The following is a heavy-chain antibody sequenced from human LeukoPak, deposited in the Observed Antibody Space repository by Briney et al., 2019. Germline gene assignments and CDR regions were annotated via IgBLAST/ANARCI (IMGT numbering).Heavy chain of an antibody. CDR3: AREHTGFDY. CDR1: GGSFSGYY. J-gene: IGHJ4*02. Sequence: SETLSLTCAVYGGSFSGYYWSWIRQPPGKGLEWIGEVNHSGSTNYNPSLKSRVTISVDTSKNQFSLKLSSVTAADTAVYYCAREHTGFDYWGQGTLVTVSS. CDR2: VNHSGST. D-gene: IGHD1-14*01. V-gene: IGHV4-34*01.